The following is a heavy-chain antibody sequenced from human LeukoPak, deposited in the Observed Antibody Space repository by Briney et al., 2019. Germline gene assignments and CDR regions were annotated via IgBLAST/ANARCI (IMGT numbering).Heavy chain of an antibody. D-gene: IGHD3-3*01. CDR2: ISGSGGST. CDR1: GFTFSSYA. CDR3: AGGITIFGVVSRY. Sequence: PGGSLRLSCAASGFTFSSYAMSWVRQAPGKGLEWVSAISGSGGSTYYADSVKGRFTISRDNSKNTLYLQMNSLRAEDTAVYYCAGGITIFGVVSRYWGQGTLVTVSS. J-gene: IGHJ4*02. V-gene: IGHV3-23*01.